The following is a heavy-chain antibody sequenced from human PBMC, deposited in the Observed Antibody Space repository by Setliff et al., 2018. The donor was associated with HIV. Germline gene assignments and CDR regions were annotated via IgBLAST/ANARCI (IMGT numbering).Heavy chain of an antibody. CDR2: IKQDGSTK. D-gene: IGHD2-15*01. CDR3: AKERCSGGSCYFDY. Sequence: PGGSLRLSCAASGFTFSSYWMSWVRQAPGKGLEWVANIKQDGSTKYYADSVKGRFTISRDNSKNTLYLQMNSLRAEDTAGYYCAKERCSGGSCYFDYWGQGTLVTVSS. V-gene: IGHV3-7*03. J-gene: IGHJ4*02. CDR1: GFTFSSYW.